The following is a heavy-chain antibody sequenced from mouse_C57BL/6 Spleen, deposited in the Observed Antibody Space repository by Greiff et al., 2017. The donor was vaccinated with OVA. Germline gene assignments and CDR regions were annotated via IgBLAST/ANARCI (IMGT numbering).Heavy chain of an antibody. Sequence: VQLQQSGAELVRPGASVTLSCKASGYTFTDYEMHWVKQTPVHGLEWIGAIDPETGGTAYNQKFKGKAILTADKSSSTAYMELRSLTSEDSAVYYCTRCPYDYDYFDYWGQGTTLTVSS. CDR2: IDPETGGT. CDR3: TRCPYDYDYFDY. D-gene: IGHD2-4*01. V-gene: IGHV1-15*01. CDR1: GYTFTDYE. J-gene: IGHJ2*01.